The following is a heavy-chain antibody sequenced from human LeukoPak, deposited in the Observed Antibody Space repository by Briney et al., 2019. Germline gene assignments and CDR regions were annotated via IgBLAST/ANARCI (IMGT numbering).Heavy chain of an antibody. CDR3: AGISGYSSSWHDY. CDR1: GYTFTGCY. J-gene: IGHJ4*02. CDR2: INPNSGGT. Sequence: GASVKVSCKASGYTFTGCYMHWVRQAPGQGLEWMGWINPNSGGTNYAQKFQGRVTVTRDTSISTAYMELSRLRSDDTAVYYCAGISGYSSSWHDYWGQGTLVTVSS. V-gene: IGHV1-2*02. D-gene: IGHD6-13*01.